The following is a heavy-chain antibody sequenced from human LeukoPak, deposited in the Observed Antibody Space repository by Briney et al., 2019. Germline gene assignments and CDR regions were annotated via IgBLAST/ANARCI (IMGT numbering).Heavy chain of an antibody. Sequence: ASVKVSCKASGYTFTSYYMHWVRQAPGQGLEWMGIINPSGGSTNYAQKFQGRVTMTRDTSTSTVYMELSSLRSEDTAVYYCARERVTIFGVDVLYYYGMDVWGQGTTVTVPS. CDR3: ARERVTIFGVDVLYYYGMDV. D-gene: IGHD3-3*01. CDR1: GYTFTSYY. J-gene: IGHJ6*02. CDR2: INPSGGST. V-gene: IGHV1-46*01.